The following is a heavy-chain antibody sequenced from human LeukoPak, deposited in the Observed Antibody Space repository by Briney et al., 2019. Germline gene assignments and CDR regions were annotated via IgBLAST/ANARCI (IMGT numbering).Heavy chain of an antibody. CDR1: GFTLSDYY. Sequence: GGSLTLSCVGSGFTLSDYYMHWVRQAPGKGLEWVAYSTGDGSRIDYVDSVKGRFNFSRDNAKSTLYRQMNGLGVEDSAVYYCGRGGVPYSFDVWGQGTMVAASS. V-gene: IGHV3-74*01. CDR2: STGDGSRI. CDR3: GRGGVPYSFDV. D-gene: IGHD3-10*01. J-gene: IGHJ3*01.